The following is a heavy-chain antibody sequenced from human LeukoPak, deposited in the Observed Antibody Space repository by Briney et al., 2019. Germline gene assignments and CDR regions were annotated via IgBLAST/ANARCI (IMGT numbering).Heavy chain of an antibody. J-gene: IGHJ4*02. CDR3: ARTTSLTASGYDY. D-gene: IGHD4-17*01. CDR1: GYTFTTYH. Sequence: ASAKVSCKTSGYTFTTYHINWVRQATGQGLEWLGWMNPYSGDRGYAQKFQGRLSITSDTSISTAYMELSSLRSDDTAVYFCARTTSLTASGYDYWDQGTLVTVSS. CDR2: MNPYSGDR. V-gene: IGHV1-8*03.